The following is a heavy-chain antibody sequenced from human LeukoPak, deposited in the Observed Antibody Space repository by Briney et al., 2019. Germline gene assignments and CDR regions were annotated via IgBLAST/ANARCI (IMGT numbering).Heavy chain of an antibody. V-gene: IGHV3-13*01. Sequence: GGSLRLSCAASGFTFSTYDFHWVRQVPGYGLEWVSGIGTLGDTYYPGSVKGRFTISRENARNSLYLQMNSLRAGDTAVYYCTRGRSFNYNDNRAHYPYWGQGTVVTVSS. CDR1: GFTFSTYD. CDR3: TRGRSFNYNDNRAHYPY. D-gene: IGHD3-22*01. J-gene: IGHJ4*02. CDR2: IGTLGDT.